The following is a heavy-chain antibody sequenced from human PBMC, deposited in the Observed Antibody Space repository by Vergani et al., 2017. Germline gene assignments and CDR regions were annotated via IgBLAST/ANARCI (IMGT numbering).Heavy chain of an antibody. CDR2: IIPIFGTA. D-gene: IGHD2-15*01. J-gene: IGHJ5*02. V-gene: IGHV1-69*01. CDR1: GGTFSSSA. Sequence: QVQLVQSGAEVKKPGSSVKVSCKASGGTFSSSAISWVRQAPGQGLEWMGGIIPIFGTANYAQKFQGRVTITADESTSTAYMELSSLRSEDTAVYYCAREGTPLGYCSGGSCLNWFDPWGQGTLVTVSS. CDR3: AREGTPLGYCSGGSCLNWFDP.